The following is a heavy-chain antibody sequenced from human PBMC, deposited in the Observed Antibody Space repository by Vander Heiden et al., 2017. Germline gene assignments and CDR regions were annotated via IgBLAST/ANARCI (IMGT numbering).Heavy chain of an antibody. Sequence: EVQLLESGGGLVQPGVSLRVSCAASGFTFTSYALGWVRQAPGKGLEWVSAISGSGGSTYYADSVKGRFTISRDNSKNTLYLQMNSLRAEDTAVYYCAKSLTEGYYDSTDAFDIWGQGTMVTVSS. CDR1: GFTFTSYA. V-gene: IGHV3-23*01. D-gene: IGHD3-22*01. CDR3: AKSLTEGYYDSTDAFDI. J-gene: IGHJ3*02. CDR2: ISGSGGST.